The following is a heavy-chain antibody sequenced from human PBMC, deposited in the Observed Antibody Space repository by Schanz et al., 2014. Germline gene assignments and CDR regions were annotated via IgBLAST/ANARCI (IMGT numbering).Heavy chain of an antibody. D-gene: IGHD7-27*01. Sequence: QVQLVESGGGVVQPGRSLRLSRAASGFTFSNYGLHWVRQAPGKGLEWVALIRADERDKCYADSVKGRFSISRDNSKNTVYLQMNSLRPEDTAVYYCAKDENWALTDYWGQGTLVTVSS. CDR3: AKDENWALTDY. J-gene: IGHJ4*02. CDR2: IRADERDK. CDR1: GFTFSNYG. V-gene: IGHV3-30*02.